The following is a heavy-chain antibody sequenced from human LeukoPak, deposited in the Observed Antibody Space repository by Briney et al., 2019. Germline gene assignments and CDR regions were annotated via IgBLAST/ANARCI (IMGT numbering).Heavy chain of an antibody. D-gene: IGHD2-15*01. J-gene: IGHJ4*02. CDR1: GYTFTSYD. CDR2: VSPNSGNT. Sequence: GASVKVSCKASGYTFTSYDLNWVRQATGQGLEWMGWVSPNSGNTGYAQKFQGRVTMTRDTSISTVYMELSSLRSEDTAVYYCARGAGYCSGGNCYGVGSSDYWGQGTLVTVSS. V-gene: IGHV1-8*01. CDR3: ARGAGYCSGGNCYGVGSSDY.